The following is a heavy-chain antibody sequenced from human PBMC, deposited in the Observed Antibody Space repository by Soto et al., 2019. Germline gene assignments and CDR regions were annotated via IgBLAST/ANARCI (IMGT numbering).Heavy chain of an antibody. V-gene: IGHV5-51*01. J-gene: IGHJ4*02. CDR2: MFPWTSDT. D-gene: IGHD1-7*01. CDR3: VTTRDGTTYFPH. Sequence: GESLKISCQGSGYTFNSFWIGWVRQMPGEGLEWMGLMFPWTSDTRYSPSFQGHVSISVDRSTGTGYLQWNSLKASDTAMYYCVTTRDGTTYFPHWGQGTPVTVSS. CDR1: GYTFNSFW.